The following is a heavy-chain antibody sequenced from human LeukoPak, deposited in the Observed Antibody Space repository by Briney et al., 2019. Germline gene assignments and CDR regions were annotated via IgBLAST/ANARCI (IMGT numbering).Heavy chain of an antibody. Sequence: SVKVSCKASGGTFSSYGISWVRQAPGQGLEWMGGIIPIFGTANYAQKFQGRVTITADESTSTAYMELSSLRSEDTAVYYCAIQPLWFGELDWYFDLWGRGTLVTVSS. D-gene: IGHD3-10*01. CDR1: GGTFSSYG. J-gene: IGHJ2*01. V-gene: IGHV1-69*13. CDR2: IIPIFGTA. CDR3: AIQPLWFGELDWYFDL.